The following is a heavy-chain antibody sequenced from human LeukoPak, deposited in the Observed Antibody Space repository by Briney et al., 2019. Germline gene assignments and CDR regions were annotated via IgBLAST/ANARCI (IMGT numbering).Heavy chain of an antibody. CDR3: ASIYCSGGSCHSKWYFDL. V-gene: IGHV4-39*01. Sequence: SETLSLTCTVSGGSISSSSYYWGWIRQPPGKGLEWIGSIYHSGSTYYNPSLKSRVTISVDTSKNQLSLKLSSVTAADTAVYYCASIYCSGGSCHSKWYFDLWGRGTLVTVSS. D-gene: IGHD2-15*01. CDR2: IYHSGST. CDR1: GGSISSSSYY. J-gene: IGHJ2*01.